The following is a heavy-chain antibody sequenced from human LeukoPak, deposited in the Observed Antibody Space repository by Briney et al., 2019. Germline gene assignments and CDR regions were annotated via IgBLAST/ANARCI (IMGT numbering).Heavy chain of an antibody. Sequence: GGSLRLSCAPSGFTFSSDAINWVRQAPGKGLEWVSSISGSGGTTYYADSVKGRFTISRDNSKSTVHLQMNSLRAEDTALYYCAKCRVPGTSGRIYLFDSWGQGTLVTVSS. V-gene: IGHV3-23*01. J-gene: IGHJ4*02. D-gene: IGHD3-10*01. CDR3: AKCRVPGTSGRIYLFDS. CDR1: GFTFSSDA. CDR2: ISGSGGTT.